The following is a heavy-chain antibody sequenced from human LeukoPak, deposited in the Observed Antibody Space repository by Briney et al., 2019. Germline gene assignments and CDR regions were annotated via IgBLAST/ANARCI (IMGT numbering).Heavy chain of an antibody. V-gene: IGHV1-2*02. Sequence: GASVKVSCKASGYTFTGYYMHWVRQAPGQGLEWMGWINPNSGGTNYAQKFQGRVTMTRDTSISTAYMELSRLRSDDTAVYYCARPIGSIFFGGSGSYWLDVWGKGTTVTVSS. CDR3: ARPIGSIFFGGSGSYWLDV. CDR2: INPNSGGT. J-gene: IGHJ6*04. CDR1: GYTFTGYY. D-gene: IGHD3-10*01.